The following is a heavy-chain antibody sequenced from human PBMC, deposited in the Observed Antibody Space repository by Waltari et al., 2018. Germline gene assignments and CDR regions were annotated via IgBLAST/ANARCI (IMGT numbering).Heavy chain of an antibody. J-gene: IGHJ4*02. CDR3: AKDPMAARPYYFDY. CDR1: VFTFSSYA. D-gene: IGHD6-6*01. Sequence: EVQLLESGGGLVQPGGSLRLSCAASVFTFSSYALSWVRQAPGKGLEWVSATSGSGGSTYYADSVKGRFTISRDNSKNTLYLQMNSLRAEDTAVYYCAKDPMAARPYYFDYWGQGTLVTVSS. V-gene: IGHV3-23*01. CDR2: TSGSGGST.